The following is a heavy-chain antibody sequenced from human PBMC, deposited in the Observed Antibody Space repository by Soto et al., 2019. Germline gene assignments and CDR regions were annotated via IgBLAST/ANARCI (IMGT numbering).Heavy chain of an antibody. Sequence: QVQLVQSGAEVKKPGASVKVSCKASGYTFTSYAMHWVRQAPGQRLEWMGWINAGNGNTKYSQKFQGRVTITRDTSASTAYMELSSLRSEDTAVYYCARAITFGGVIAAESDYWGQGTLVTVSS. CDR2: INAGNGNT. CDR1: GYTFTSYA. V-gene: IGHV1-3*01. D-gene: IGHD3-16*02. J-gene: IGHJ4*02. CDR3: ARAITFGGVIAAESDY.